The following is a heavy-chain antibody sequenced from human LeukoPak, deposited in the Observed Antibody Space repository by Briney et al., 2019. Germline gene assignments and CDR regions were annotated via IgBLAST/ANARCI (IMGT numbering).Heavy chain of an antibody. Sequence: GASVKVSCKAFGYTFTSYDINWVRQATGQGLEWMGWMNPNSGNTGYAQKFQGRVTITRNTSISTAYMELSSLRSEDTAVYYCARLHYDFWSGYYAYWGQGTLVTVSS. CDR1: GYTFTSYD. CDR3: ARLHYDFWSGYYAY. D-gene: IGHD3-3*01. V-gene: IGHV1-8*03. CDR2: MNPNSGNT. J-gene: IGHJ4*02.